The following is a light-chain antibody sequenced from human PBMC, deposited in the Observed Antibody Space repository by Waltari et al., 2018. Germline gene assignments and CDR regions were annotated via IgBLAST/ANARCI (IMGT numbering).Light chain of an antibody. CDR3: QSFDNMLSGGVV. J-gene: IGLJ2*01. V-gene: IGLV1-40*01. CDR1: TSNIGAGHD. CDR2: GNN. Sequence: QSVLTQPPSVSGTPGQRVTISCSGSTSNIGAGHDVHWYQHIPGTAPKLLIYGNNNRPSGVPDRFSGSKSGTSASLAITGLQADDEADYFCQSFDNMLSGGVVFGGGTKLAVL.